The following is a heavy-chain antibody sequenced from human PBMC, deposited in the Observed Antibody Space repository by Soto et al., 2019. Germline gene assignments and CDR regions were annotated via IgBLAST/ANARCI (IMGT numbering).Heavy chain of an antibody. V-gene: IGHV4-39*01. Sequence: QLQLQESGPGLVKPSETLSLTCTVSGGSISSSSYYWGWIRQPPGKGLEWIGSIYYSGSTYYNPSLKSRVTISVDTSTNQFSLRLSSVTAADTAVYYCARSPPGTAMVIVAYWGQGTLVTVSS. D-gene: IGHD5-18*01. CDR3: ARSPPGTAMVIVAY. CDR2: IYYSGST. CDR1: GGSISSSSYY. J-gene: IGHJ4*02.